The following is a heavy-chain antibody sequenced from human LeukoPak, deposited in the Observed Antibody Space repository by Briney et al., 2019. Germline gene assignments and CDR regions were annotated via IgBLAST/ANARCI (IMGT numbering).Heavy chain of an antibody. D-gene: IGHD6-19*01. V-gene: IGHV3-30*03. Sequence: GTSLRLSCVASGFSFSNHGMHWVRQAPGKGLEWVSVIASDGGAKFYADSVKGRFTFSRDNPKNMFFLQMNLLTVEDTAIYYCAREATWGQWYFDHWGQGTPVTVSS. CDR3: AREATWGQWYFDH. CDR1: GFSFSNHG. CDR2: IASDGGAK. J-gene: IGHJ4*02.